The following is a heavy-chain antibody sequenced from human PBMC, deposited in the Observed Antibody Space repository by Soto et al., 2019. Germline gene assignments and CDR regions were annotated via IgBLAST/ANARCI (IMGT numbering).Heavy chain of an antibody. V-gene: IGHV3-30*18. J-gene: IGHJ4*02. CDR2: ISYDGSNK. D-gene: IGHD3-10*01. CDR3: AKDPGSWTMVRGVIYRDYFDY. CDR1: GFTFSSYG. Sequence: QVQLVESGGGVVQPGRSLRLSCAASGFTFSSYGMHWVRHAPGQGLEWVAVISYDGSNKYYADSVKGRFTISRDNSKNTLYLQMNSLRAEDTAVYYCAKDPGSWTMVRGVIYRDYFDYWGQGTLVTVSS.